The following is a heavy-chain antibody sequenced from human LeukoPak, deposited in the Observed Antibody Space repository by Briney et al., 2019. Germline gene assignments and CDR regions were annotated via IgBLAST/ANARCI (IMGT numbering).Heavy chain of an antibody. CDR3: ARTPDTAMVLFDY. Sequence: SETLSLTCTVSGYSISSGYYWGWIRPPPGKGLEWIGSIYHSGSTYYNPSLKSRVTMSVDTSKNQFSLKLSSVTAADTAVYYCARTPDTAMVLFDYWGQGTLVTVSS. CDR1: GYSISSGYY. CDR2: IYHSGST. D-gene: IGHD5-18*01. J-gene: IGHJ4*02. V-gene: IGHV4-38-2*02.